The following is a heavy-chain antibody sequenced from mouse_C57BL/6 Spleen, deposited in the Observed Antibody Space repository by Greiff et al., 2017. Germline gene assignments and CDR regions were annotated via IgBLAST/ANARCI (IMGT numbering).Heavy chain of an antibody. CDR3: ARGGVRDYAMNY. CDR2: INPNNGGT. CDR1: GYTFTDYY. J-gene: IGHJ4*01. Sequence: EVKLQQSGPELVKPGASVKISCKASGYTFTDYYMNWVKQSHGKSLEWIGDINPNNGGTSYNQKFKGKDTLTVDKSSSTAYMELRSLTSEDSAVYFCARGGVRDYAMNYWGQGTSVTVAS. V-gene: IGHV1-26*01. D-gene: IGHD2-2*01.